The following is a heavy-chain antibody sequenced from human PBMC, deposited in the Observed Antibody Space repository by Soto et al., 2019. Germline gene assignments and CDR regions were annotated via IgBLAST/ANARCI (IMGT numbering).Heavy chain of an antibody. J-gene: IGHJ4*02. CDR1: GGSISSYY. V-gene: IGHV4-59*01. CDR2: IYYNGST. CDR3: ARGLWFGESI. Sequence: PSETLSLTCTVSGGSISSYYWSWIRQPPGKGLEWIGYIYYNGSTNYNPSLKSRVTISVDTSKNQFSLKLSSVTAADTAVYYCARGLWFGESIWGQGTLVTVSS. D-gene: IGHD3-10*01.